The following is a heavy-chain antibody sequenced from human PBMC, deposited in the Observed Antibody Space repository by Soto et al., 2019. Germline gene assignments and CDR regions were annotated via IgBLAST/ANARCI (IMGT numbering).Heavy chain of an antibody. D-gene: IGHD5-18*01. CDR2: ISYDGSNK. CDR1: GFTFSSYA. J-gene: IGHJ4*02. V-gene: IGHV3-30-3*01. CDR3: ARSPVGVDTAMVTEDY. Sequence: QVQLVESGGGVVQPGRSLRLSCAASGFTFSSYAMHWVRQAPGKGLEWVAVISYDGSNKYYADSVKGRFTISRDNSKNTLYLQMNSLRAEDTAVYYCARSPVGVDTAMVTEDYWGQGTLVTVSS.